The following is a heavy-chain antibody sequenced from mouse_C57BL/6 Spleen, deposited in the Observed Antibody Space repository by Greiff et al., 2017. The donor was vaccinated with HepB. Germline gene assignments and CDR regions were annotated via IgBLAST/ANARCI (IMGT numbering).Heavy chain of an antibody. CDR2: IDPENGDT. D-gene: IGHD1-1*01. CDR3: TTGALYYYGSSYGGNY. J-gene: IGHJ2*01. Sequence: EVQLQQSGAELVRPGASVKLSCTASGFNIKDDYMHWVKQRPEQGLEWIGWIDPENGDTEYASKFQGKATITADTSSNTAYLQLSSLTSEDTAVYYCTTGALYYYGSSYGGNYWGQGTTLTVSS. CDR1: GFNIKDDY. V-gene: IGHV14-4*01.